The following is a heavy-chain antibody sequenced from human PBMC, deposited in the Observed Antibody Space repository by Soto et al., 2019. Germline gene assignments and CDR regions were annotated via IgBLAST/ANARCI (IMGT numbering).Heavy chain of an antibody. Sequence: QLQLQESGSGLVQPSQTLSLTCAVSGGSISSGGYSGSWTRQPPGKGLEWIGYIYHSGSTYYNPSIKSRGTITVDRSKNNFSLKLSSVTAADTAVYYCARVPDRWGQGTLVTVSS. D-gene: IGHD2-2*01. J-gene: IGHJ5*02. CDR1: GGSISSGGYS. CDR2: IYHSGST. CDR3: ARVPDR. V-gene: IGHV4-30-2*01.